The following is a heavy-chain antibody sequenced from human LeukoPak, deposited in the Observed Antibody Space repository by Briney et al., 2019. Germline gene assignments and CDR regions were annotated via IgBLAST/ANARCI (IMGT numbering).Heavy chain of an antibody. Sequence: PGRSLRLSCAASGFTFSSFSMNWVRQAPGKGLEWVSSISVSSSSLYYADSVKGRFTISRDNAENSLYLQMNSLRAEDTAVYYCAKSFWWFGEFSPFDYWGQGTLVTVSS. CDR2: ISVSSSSL. J-gene: IGHJ4*02. D-gene: IGHD3-10*01. V-gene: IGHV3-21*01. CDR1: GFTFSSFS. CDR3: AKSFWWFGEFSPFDY.